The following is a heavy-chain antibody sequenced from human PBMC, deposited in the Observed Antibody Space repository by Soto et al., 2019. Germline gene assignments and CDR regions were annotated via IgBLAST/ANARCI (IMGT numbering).Heavy chain of an antibody. CDR3: ARDRVLRFLEWLPRQYGMDV. CDR1: GGSISSYY. V-gene: IGHV4-59*01. D-gene: IGHD3-3*01. Sequence: SETLSLTCTVSGGSISSYYWSWIRQPPGKGLEWIGYIYYSGSTNYNPSLKSRVTISVDTSKNQFSLKLSSVSAADTAVYYCARDRVLRFLEWLPRQYGMDVWGQGTTVTVSS. J-gene: IGHJ6*02. CDR2: IYYSGST.